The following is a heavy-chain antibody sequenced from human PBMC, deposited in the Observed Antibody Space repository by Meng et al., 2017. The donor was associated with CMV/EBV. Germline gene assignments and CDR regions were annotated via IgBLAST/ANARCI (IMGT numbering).Heavy chain of an antibody. CDR2: ISYDGSNK. Sequence: GESLKISCAASGFTFSSYAMHWVRQAPGKGLEWVAVISYDGSNKYYADSVKGRFTISRDNSKNTLYLQMNSLRAEDTAVYYCARRLSLTIFGVVITRDYGMDVWGQGTTVTVSS. J-gene: IGHJ6*02. CDR1: GFTFSSYA. V-gene: IGHV3-30*04. D-gene: IGHD3-3*01. CDR3: ARRLSLTIFGVVITRDYGMDV.